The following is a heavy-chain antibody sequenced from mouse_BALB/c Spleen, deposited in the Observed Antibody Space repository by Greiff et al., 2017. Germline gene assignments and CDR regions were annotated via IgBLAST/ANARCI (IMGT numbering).Heavy chain of an antibody. D-gene: IGHD2-4*01. Sequence: VQLQQSGPELVKPGASVKVSCKASGYAFTSYNMYWVKQSHGKSLEWIGYIDPYNGGTSYNQKFKGKATLTVDKSSSTAYMHLNSLTSEDSAVYYCARAGATMITTWGFDYWGQGTTLTVSS. CDR2: IDPYNGGT. CDR3: ARAGATMITTWGFDY. CDR1: GYAFTSYN. V-gene: IGHV1S135*01. J-gene: IGHJ2*01.